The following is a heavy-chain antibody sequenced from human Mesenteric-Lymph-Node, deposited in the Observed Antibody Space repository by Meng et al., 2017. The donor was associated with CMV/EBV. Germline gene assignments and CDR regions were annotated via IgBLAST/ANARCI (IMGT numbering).Heavy chain of an antibody. D-gene: IGHD6-6*01. CDR3: ARDLGRLVHGYYYGMDV. V-gene: IGHV4-39*02. Sequence: GSLRLSCTVSGGSISSSSYYWGWIRQPPGKGLEWIGSIYYSGSTYYNPSLKSRVTISVDTSKNQFSLKLSSVTAADTAVYYCARDLGRLVHGYYYGMDVWGQGTTVTVSS. CDR2: IYYSGST. J-gene: IGHJ6*02. CDR1: GGSISSSSYY.